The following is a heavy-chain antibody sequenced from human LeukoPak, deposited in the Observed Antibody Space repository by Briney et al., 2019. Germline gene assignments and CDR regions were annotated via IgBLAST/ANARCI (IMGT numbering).Heavy chain of an antibody. J-gene: IGHJ6*02. CDR3: ARDRYYGMDV. CDR2: VYYIGTT. V-gene: IGHV4-59*01. Sequence: SETLSLTCTVSGGSTTIYYWSWIRQPPGKGLEWIGYVYYIGTTNYSPSLKSRVTISVDTPKNQFSLKLSSVTAADTAVYYCARDRYYGMDVWGQGTTVTVSS. CDR1: GGSTTIYY.